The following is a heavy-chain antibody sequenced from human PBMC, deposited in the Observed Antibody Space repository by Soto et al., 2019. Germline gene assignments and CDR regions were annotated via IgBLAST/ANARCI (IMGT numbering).Heavy chain of an antibody. D-gene: IGHD3-3*01. CDR3: ARDYCDFWSGCYGMDV. CDR2: IKQDGSEK. V-gene: IGHV3-7*03. CDR1: GFTFSSYW. Sequence: GGSLRLSCAASGFTFSSYWMSWVRQAPGKGLEWVANIKQDGSEKYYVDSVKGRFTISRDNAKNSLYLQMNSLRAEDTAVYYCARDYCDFWSGCYGMDVWGQGTTVTVSS. J-gene: IGHJ6*02.